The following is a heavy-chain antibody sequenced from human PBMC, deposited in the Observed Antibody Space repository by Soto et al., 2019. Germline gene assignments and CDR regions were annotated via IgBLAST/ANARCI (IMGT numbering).Heavy chain of an antibody. D-gene: IGHD6-25*01. V-gene: IGHV1-69*02. CDR3: ARGQRDRREGNYYYYYSMDV. CDR2: IIPILGIA. CDR1: GGTFSSYT. Sequence: QVQLVQSGAEVKKPGSSVKVSCKASGGTFSSYTISWVRQAPGQGLEWMGRIIPILGIANYAQKFQGRVTITADKSTSTAYMELSSLRSEDTAVYYCARGQRDRREGNYYYYYSMDVWGKGTTVTVSS. J-gene: IGHJ6*03.